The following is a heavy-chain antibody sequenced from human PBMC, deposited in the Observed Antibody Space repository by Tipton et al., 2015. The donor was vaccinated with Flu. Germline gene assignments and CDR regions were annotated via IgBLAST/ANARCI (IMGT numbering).Heavy chain of an antibody. CDR1: GFTFSTYW. J-gene: IGHJ4*02. CDR2: INQNGREK. Sequence: SLRLSCAASGFTFSTYWMSWVRQAPGKGLEWVANINQNGREKYYVDSVKGRFTISRDNAKNSLFLQLNSLGAEDTAVYYCTRGFIRLCDYWGQGTLVAVSS. D-gene: IGHD3-16*02. CDR3: TRGFIRLCDY. V-gene: IGHV3-7*01.